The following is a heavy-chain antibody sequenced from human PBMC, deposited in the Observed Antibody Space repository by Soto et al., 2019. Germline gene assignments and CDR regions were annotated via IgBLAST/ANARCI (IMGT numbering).Heavy chain of an antibody. D-gene: IGHD3-22*01. CDR1: GFTFSYA. J-gene: IGHJ4*02. V-gene: IGHV3-23*01. CDR3: AKEPPSYYDSSGLFDY. CDR2: ISGSGDNT. Sequence: GGSLRLSCAASGFTFSYAMNWVRQAPGKGLEWVSAISGSGDNTYYADSVKGRFTISRDNSKNTLYLQMNSLRAEDSAVYYCAKEPPSYYDSSGLFDYWGQGTLVTVSS.